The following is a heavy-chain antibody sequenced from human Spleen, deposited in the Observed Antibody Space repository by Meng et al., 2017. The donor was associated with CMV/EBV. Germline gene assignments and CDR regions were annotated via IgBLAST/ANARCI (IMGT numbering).Heavy chain of an antibody. J-gene: IGHJ3*02. Sequence: SETLSLTCTVSGGSISSDFWSWIRQPPGKGLEWIGYIYYSGRSSYNPSLKSRLTISVDTSKNEFSLRLTSVTAADTAVYYCARSSGAIWGQGTMVTVSS. V-gene: IGHV4-59*12. CDR3: ARSSGAI. CDR2: IYYSGRS. CDR1: GGSISSDF. D-gene: IGHD6-6*01.